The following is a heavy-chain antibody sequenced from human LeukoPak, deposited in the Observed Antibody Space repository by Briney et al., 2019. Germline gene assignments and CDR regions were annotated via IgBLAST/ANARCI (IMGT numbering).Heavy chain of an antibody. CDR3: ARWSLYDFWSGYRPMGYFDY. Sequence: GASVKVSCKASGYTFTSYGISWVRQAPGQGLEWMGWISAYNGNTNYAQKLQGRVTMTTDTSTSTAYMGLRSLRSDDTAVYYCARWSLYDFWSGYRPMGYFDYWGQGTLVTVSS. CDR1: GYTFTSYG. V-gene: IGHV1-18*01. J-gene: IGHJ4*02. D-gene: IGHD3-3*01. CDR2: ISAYNGNT.